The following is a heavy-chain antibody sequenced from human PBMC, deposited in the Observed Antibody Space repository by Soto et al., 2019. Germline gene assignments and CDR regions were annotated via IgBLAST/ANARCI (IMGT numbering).Heavy chain of an antibody. Sequence: PVGSLRLSCAASGFSFSTYSMNWVRQAPGKGLEWVSSIHSSSRYIYYADSVKGRFTISRDNAKNSLFLQMSSLRAEDTAVYYCARGSQNFWMREDAFDIWGQGTMVTVSS. V-gene: IGHV3-21*01. CDR3: ARGSQNFWMREDAFDI. CDR1: GFSFSTYS. CDR2: IHSSSRYI. D-gene: IGHD3-3*01. J-gene: IGHJ3*02.